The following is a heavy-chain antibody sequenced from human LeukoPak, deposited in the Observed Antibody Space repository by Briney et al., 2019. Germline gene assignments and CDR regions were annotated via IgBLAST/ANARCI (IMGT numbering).Heavy chain of an antibody. D-gene: IGHD3-22*01. CDR3: AKYYYGSSTYSFDH. CDR1: GFTFSSYD. CDR2: ISSSGSTI. J-gene: IGHJ4*02. V-gene: IGHV3-48*03. Sequence: GRSLRLSCAASGFTFSSYDMNWVRQAPGKGLEWVSYISSSGSTIYYADSVKGRFTISRDNAKNSLYLQMNSLRAEDTAVYYCAKYYYGSSTYSFDHWGQGALVIVSS.